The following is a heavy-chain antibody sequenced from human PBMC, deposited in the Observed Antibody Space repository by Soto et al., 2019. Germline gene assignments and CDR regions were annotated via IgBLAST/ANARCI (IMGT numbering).Heavy chain of an antibody. Sequence: SLRLSCAASGFTFSSYAMHWVRPAPGKGLEWVAVISYDGSNKYYADSVKGRFTISRDNSKNTLYLQMNSLRAEDTAVYYCARVMFRSYYDSRAGYYYGMDVWGQGTTVTVSS. CDR3: ARVMFRSYYDSRAGYYYGMDV. J-gene: IGHJ6*02. V-gene: IGHV3-30-3*01. CDR2: ISYDGSNK. CDR1: GFTFSSYA. D-gene: IGHD3-22*01.